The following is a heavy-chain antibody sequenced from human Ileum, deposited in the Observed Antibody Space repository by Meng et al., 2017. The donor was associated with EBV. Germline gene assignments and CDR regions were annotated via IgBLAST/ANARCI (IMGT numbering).Heavy chain of an antibody. CDR2: IDQSGYT. D-gene: IGHD4-23*01. Sequence: QWRQQQWGTGRLNPSETLSLTVAVDGGSFNDYYWTWLRQPPGKGLECIGEIDQSGYTKFNPSLSSRATISRDTSNNQFSLRLNSVTAADTALYYCARYGRCNGNSFYCFDPWGQGTLVTVSS. V-gene: IGHV4-34*01. J-gene: IGHJ5*02. CDR1: GGSFNDYY. CDR3: ARYGRCNGNSFYCFDP.